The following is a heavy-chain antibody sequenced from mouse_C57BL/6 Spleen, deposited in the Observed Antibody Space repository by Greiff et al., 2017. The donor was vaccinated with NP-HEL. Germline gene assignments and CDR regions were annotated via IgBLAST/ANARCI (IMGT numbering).Heavy chain of an antibody. CDR1: GYTFTSYW. Sequence: QVQLQQPGAELVKPGASVKMSCKASGYTFTSYWITWVKQRPGQGLEWIGDIYPGSGSTNYNEKFKSKATLTVDTSSSTAYMQLSSLTSEDSAVYYCARAGGYSNTWWDFDVWGQGTTVTVSS. V-gene: IGHV1-55*01. J-gene: IGHJ1*01. CDR2: IYPGSGST. D-gene: IGHD2-5*01. CDR3: ARAGGYSNTWWDFDV.